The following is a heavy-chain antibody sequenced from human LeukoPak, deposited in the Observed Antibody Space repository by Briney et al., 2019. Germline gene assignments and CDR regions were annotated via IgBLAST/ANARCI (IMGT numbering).Heavy chain of an antibody. J-gene: IGHJ5*02. CDR3: ARERFFLDP. D-gene: IGHD3-3*01. V-gene: IGHV4-61*01. Sequence: SETLSLTCNVSGGSVSSGTYYWSWIRQPPGKGLEWIGYIYYSGSTNYNPSLKSRVTISVDTSKNQFSLKLSSVTAADTAVYYCARERFFLDPWGQGTLVTVSS. CDR1: GGSVSSGTYY. CDR2: IYYSGST.